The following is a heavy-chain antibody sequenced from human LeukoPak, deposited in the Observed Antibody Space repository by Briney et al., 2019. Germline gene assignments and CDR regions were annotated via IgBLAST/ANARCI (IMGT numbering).Heavy chain of an antibody. CDR3: ARDRSIVVVVAALDY. Sequence: GGSLRLSCAASGFTFSSYSMNWVRQAPGKGLEWVSYISSSSSTIYYADSVKGRFTISRDNSKNTLYLQMNSLRAEDTAVYYCARDRSIVVVVAALDYWGQGTLVTVSS. J-gene: IGHJ4*02. D-gene: IGHD2-15*01. CDR2: ISSSSSTI. CDR1: GFTFSSYS. V-gene: IGHV3-48*01.